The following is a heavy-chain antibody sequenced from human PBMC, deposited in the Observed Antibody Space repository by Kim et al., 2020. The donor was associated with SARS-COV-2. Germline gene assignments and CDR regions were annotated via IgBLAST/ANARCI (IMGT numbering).Heavy chain of an antibody. J-gene: IGHJ5*02. V-gene: IGHV1-46*01. CDR1: GYTFTRYY. CDR3: ARDTVTPGGWFDP. Sequence: ASVKVSCKASGYTFTRYYMHWVRQAPGQGLEWMGVINPSDGSTSYAQKFQGRITMTRDTSTSTVYMELSSLRSEDTAVYCCARDTVTPGGWFDPWGQGTLVTVSS. D-gene: IGHD4-4*01. CDR2: INPSDGST.